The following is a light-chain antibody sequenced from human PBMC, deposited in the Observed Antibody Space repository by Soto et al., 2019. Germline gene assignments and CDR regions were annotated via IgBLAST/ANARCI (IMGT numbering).Light chain of an antibody. V-gene: IGKV1-8*01. CDR2: AAS. Sequence: AIRMIQSPSSFSASTKGIVTTTFRASRGISSYLAWYQQKPGKAPKLLIYAASTLQSGVPSRFSGSGSGTDFTLTISCLQSEDFATYNCQQYYSYPLTFGGGTKVDIK. J-gene: IGKJ4*01. CDR1: RGISSY. CDR3: QQYYSYPLT.